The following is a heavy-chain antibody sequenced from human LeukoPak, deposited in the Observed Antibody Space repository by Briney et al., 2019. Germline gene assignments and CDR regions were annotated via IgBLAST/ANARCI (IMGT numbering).Heavy chain of an antibody. D-gene: IGHD3-22*01. CDR1: GASISSYY. J-gene: IGHJ6*02. V-gene: IGHV4-59*01. Sequence: SETLSLTCTVSGASISSYYWSWIRQPPGRGLEWIGYIYYSGSTNYNPPLKSRVTISVDTSKNQFSLNLSSVTAADTAVYYCARMDFYYDSSGGGRTYYYGMDVWGQGTTVTVSS. CDR2: IYYSGST. CDR3: ARMDFYYDSSGGGRTYYYGMDV.